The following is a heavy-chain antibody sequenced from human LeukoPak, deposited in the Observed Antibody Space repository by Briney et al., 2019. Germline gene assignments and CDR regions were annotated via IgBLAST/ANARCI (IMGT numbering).Heavy chain of an antibody. V-gene: IGHV3-23*01. CDR3: AKDSRGYQDYFDY. CDR2: ISGSGGST. CDR1: GFTFSSYS. D-gene: IGHD3-22*01. Sequence: GGSLRLSCAASGFTFSSYSMNWVRQAPGKGLEWVSVISGSGGSTYYAASVKGRFTISRDNSKNTLYLQMNSLRAEDTAVYYCAKDSRGYQDYFDYWGQGTLVTVSS. J-gene: IGHJ4*02.